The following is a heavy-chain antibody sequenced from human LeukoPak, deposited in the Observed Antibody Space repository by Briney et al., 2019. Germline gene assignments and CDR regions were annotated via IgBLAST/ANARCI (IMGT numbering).Heavy chain of an antibody. CDR3: ARDLTAAGPGDFGY. Sequence: ASVKVSCKASGYTFTGYYMHWVRQAPGQGLEWMGWINPNSGGTNYAQKFQGWVTMTRDTSISTAYMELSRLRADDTAVYYCARDLTAAGPGDFGYWGQGTLVTVSS. CDR2: INPNSGGT. V-gene: IGHV1-2*04. J-gene: IGHJ4*02. CDR1: GYTFTGYY. D-gene: IGHD6-13*01.